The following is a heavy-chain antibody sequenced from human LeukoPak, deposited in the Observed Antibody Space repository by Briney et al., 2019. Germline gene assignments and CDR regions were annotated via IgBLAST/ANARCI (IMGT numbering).Heavy chain of an antibody. CDR3: ARSLGSDFDY. J-gene: IGHJ4*02. D-gene: IGHD6-6*01. CDR2: IYHSGST. CDR1: GGSISSGGYS. Sequence: PSQTLYLSCAVSGGSISSGGYSWGWIRQPPGKGLEWIGYIYHSGSTYYNPSLKSRVTISVDRSKNQFSLKLSSVTAADTAVYYCARSLGSDFDYWGQGTLVTVSS. V-gene: IGHV4-30-2*01.